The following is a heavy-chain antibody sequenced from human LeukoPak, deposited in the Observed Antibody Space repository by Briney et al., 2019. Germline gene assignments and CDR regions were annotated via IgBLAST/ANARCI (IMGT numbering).Heavy chain of an antibody. V-gene: IGHV3-43*01. CDR3: AKDFSGSGSYYNVGTNIDY. CDR2: ITWDGGST. J-gene: IGHJ4*02. CDR1: GFTFDDYT. Sequence: GGSLRLSCAASGFTFDDYTMHWVRQAPGKGLEWVSLITWDGGSTYYADSVKGRFTISRDNSKNTLYLQMNSLRAEDTAVYYCAKDFSGSGSYYNVGTNIDYWGQGTLVTVSS. D-gene: IGHD3-10*01.